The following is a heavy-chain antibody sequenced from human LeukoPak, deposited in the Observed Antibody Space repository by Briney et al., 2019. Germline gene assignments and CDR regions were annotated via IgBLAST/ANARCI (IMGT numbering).Heavy chain of an antibody. CDR2: ISYDGSNK. J-gene: IGHJ4*02. CDR1: GFTFSSYG. V-gene: IGHV3-30*18. CDR3: ANRNEQWLAFDY. Sequence: GGSLRLSCAASGFTFSSYGMHWVRQAPGKGLEWVAVISYDGSNKYYADSVKGRFTISRDNSKNTLYLQMNSLRAEDTAVYYCANRNEQWLAFDYWGQGTLVTVPS. D-gene: IGHD6-19*01.